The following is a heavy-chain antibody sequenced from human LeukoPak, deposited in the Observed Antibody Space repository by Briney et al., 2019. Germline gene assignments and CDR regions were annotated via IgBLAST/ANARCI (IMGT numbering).Heavy chain of an antibody. CDR3: ARASRGFLVGKGFDP. CDR1: GYTFTIYG. V-gene: IGHV1-18*01. J-gene: IGHJ5*02. CDR2: ISAYNGNT. D-gene: IGHD3-3*01. Sequence: AASVKVSCKASGYTFTIYGISWVRQAPGQGGEWMGWISAYNGNTNYAQKLQGRVTITTDTSTSTAYMELRSLRSDDTAVYYCARASRGFLVGKGFDPWGQGTLVTVSS.